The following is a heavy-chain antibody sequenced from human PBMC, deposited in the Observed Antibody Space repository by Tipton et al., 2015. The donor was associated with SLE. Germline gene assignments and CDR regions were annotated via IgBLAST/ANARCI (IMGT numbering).Heavy chain of an antibody. D-gene: IGHD1-26*01. J-gene: IGHJ6*02. CDR1: GGSFSVYY. CDR2: INHGGST. Sequence: TLSLTCAVYGGSFSVYYWTWIRQPPGKGLEWIGEINHGGSTNYNPSLKSRVTISIDTSKNQFSLKLSSVTAADTAVYYCARLREGYYYYYDMDVWGQGTTVTVSS. CDR3: ARLREGYYYYYDMDV. V-gene: IGHV4-34*01.